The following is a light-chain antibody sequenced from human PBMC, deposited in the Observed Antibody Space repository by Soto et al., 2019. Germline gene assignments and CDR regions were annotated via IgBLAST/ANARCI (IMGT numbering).Light chain of an antibody. CDR1: SSDVGGYNY. CDR2: EVS. Sequence: QSVLTQPASVSGSPGQSITISCTGTSSDVGGYNYVSWYQQHPGKAPKFMIYEVSNRPSGVSNRFSGSKSGNTASLTISGLQAEDEADYYCSSYTSSSTLVFGGGTKVTVL. V-gene: IGLV2-14*01. J-gene: IGLJ2*01. CDR3: SSYTSSSTLV.